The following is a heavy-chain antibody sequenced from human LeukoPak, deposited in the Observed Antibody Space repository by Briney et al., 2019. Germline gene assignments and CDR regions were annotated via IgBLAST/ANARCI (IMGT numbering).Heavy chain of an antibody. J-gene: IGHJ6*02. D-gene: IGHD5-24*01. V-gene: IGHV3-66*01. Sequence: GGSLRLSCAASGLTVNTNYINWVRQAPGKGLEWVSVIYSGGSTYYADSVKGRFTISRDNSNNTVYLQMNSLRDKDTAVYYCARDRINYAGMPESVSGMDVWGQGTTVMVSS. CDR2: IYSGGST. CDR3: ARDRINYAGMPESVSGMDV. CDR1: GLTVNTNY.